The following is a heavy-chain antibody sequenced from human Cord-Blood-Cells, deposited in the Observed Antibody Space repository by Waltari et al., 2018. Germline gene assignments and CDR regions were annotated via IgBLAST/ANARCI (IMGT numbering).Heavy chain of an antibody. J-gene: IGHJ4*02. CDR1: GGSTSSGCYY. D-gene: IGHD4-17*01. Sequence: QVQLQESGPGLVKPSQTLSLTCTVSGGSTSSGCYYWSWIRQHPGKGLEWIGYIYYSGSTYYNPSLKSRVTISVDTSKNQFSLKLSSVTAADTAVYYCARAPDYGDYLGSAIDYWGQGTLVTVSS. CDR3: ARAPDYGDYLGSAIDY. CDR2: IYYSGST. V-gene: IGHV4-31*03.